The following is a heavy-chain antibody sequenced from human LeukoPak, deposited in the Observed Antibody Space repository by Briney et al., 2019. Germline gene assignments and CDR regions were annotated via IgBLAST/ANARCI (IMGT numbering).Heavy chain of an antibody. CDR2: INPNSGGT. V-gene: IGHV1-2*02. CDR3: ARDLYCSSTSCYYWFDP. D-gene: IGHD2-2*01. J-gene: IGHJ5*02. Sequence: GASVKFSCKVSGYTLTELSMHWVRQAPGQGLEGMGWINPNSGGTNYAQKFQGRVTMTRDTSISTAYMELSRLRSDDTAVYYCARDLYCSSTSCYYWFDPWGQGTLVTVSS. CDR1: GYTLTELS.